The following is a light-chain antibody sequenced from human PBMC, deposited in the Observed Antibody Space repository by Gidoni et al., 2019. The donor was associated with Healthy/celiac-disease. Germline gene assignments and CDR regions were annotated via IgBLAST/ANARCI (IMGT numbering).Light chain of an antibody. CDR3: MQALQTPST. V-gene: IGKV2-28*01. CDR1: QSLLHSNGYNY. J-gene: IGKJ4*01. CDR2: LGS. Sequence: DIVMTQSPLSLPVTPGEPASISCRSSQSLLHSNGYNYLDWYLQKPGQSPQLLIYLGSNRASGVPDRFSVSGSGTDFTLKISRVEAEDVGVYYCMQALQTPSTFGGXTKVEIK.